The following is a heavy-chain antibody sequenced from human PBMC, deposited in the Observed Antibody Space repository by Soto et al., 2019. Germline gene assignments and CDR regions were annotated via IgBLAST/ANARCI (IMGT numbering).Heavy chain of an antibody. Sequence: SETLSLTCAVYGGSFSGSYWNWIRQPPGKGLEWTGEINHSGSTNYTSSLKSRVTISVDTSRNQFSLNLTSVTAADTAVYYCARGINYDDSSGDSWFDPWGQGTLVTVSS. CDR2: INHSGST. J-gene: IGHJ5*02. CDR1: GGSFSGSY. D-gene: IGHD3-22*01. V-gene: IGHV4-34*01. CDR3: ARGINYDDSSGDSWFDP.